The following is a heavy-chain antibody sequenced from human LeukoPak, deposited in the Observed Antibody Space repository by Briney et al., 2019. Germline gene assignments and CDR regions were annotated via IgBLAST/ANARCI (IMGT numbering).Heavy chain of an antibody. CDR2: IRSKAYGGTT. V-gene: IGHV3-49*04. J-gene: IGHJ4*02. CDR1: GFTFSSYA. CDR3: TRDQTPYY. Sequence: GRSLRLSCAASGFTFSSYAMHWVRQAPGKGLEWVGFIRSKAYGGTTEYAASVKGRFTISRDDSKSIAYLQMNSLKTEDTAVYYCTRDQTPYYWGQGTLVTVSS.